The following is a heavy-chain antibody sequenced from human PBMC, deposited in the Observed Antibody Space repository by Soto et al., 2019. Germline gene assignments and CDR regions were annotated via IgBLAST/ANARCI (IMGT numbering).Heavy chain of an antibody. CDR3: ARAMIIVEYGMDI. CDR1: GFTFTRYS. CDR2: ISSTTNYI. J-gene: IGHJ6*02. D-gene: IGHD3-22*01. Sequence: EVQLVESGGGLVKPGGSLRLSCAASGFTFTRYSMNWVRQAPGKGLEWVSSISSTTNYIYYGDSMKGRFTISRDNAKNSLFLHMNSLRADDTAIYYCARAMIIVEYGMDIWGQGTAVTVSS. V-gene: IGHV3-21*01.